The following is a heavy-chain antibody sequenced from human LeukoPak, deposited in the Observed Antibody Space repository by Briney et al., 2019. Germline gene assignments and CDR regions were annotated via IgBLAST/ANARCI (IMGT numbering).Heavy chain of an antibody. Sequence: GGSLRLSCAASGFTFSSYAMHWVRQAPGKGLEWVAVISYDGSNKYYADSVKGRFTISRDNSKNALYLQMNSLRAEDTAVYYCARDRAPYSGYGDLVGYWGQGTLVTVSS. CDR3: ARDRAPYSGYGDLVGY. D-gene: IGHD4-17*01. CDR1: GFTFSSYA. V-gene: IGHV3-30-3*01. J-gene: IGHJ4*02. CDR2: ISYDGSNK.